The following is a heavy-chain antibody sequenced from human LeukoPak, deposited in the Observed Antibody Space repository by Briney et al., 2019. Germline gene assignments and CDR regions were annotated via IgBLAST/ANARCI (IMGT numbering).Heavy chain of an antibody. V-gene: IGHV3-53*01. CDR3: ARDSFDSSGYYYPYDY. CDR2: IYGDGSP. Sequence: GGSLRPSCAASGFIVSSSYMSWVRQAPGKGLEWVSLIYGDGSPYYADSVKGRFTISRDNSKNTLYFQMNSLRAEDTAVYYCARDSFDSSGYYYPYDYWGQGTLVTVSS. D-gene: IGHD3-22*01. CDR1: GFIVSSSY. J-gene: IGHJ4*02.